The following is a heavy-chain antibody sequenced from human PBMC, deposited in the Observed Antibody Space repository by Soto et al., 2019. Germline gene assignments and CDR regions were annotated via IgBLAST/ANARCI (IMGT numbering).Heavy chain of an antibody. Sequence: PGESLKISCRGSGYDFNTNWFGWVRQLPGRGLEWVGIMYPGDSDTRYNPSLQDHVTLSVDVTVSTDFLQWRSLETSDTGMYFCARLPRDCNQTSCYYGDHWGQGTQVTVSS. V-gene: IGHV5-51*01. D-gene: IGHD3-3*01. CDR2: MYPGDSDT. J-gene: IGHJ4*02. CDR1: GYDFNTNW. CDR3: ARLPRDCNQTSCYYGDH.